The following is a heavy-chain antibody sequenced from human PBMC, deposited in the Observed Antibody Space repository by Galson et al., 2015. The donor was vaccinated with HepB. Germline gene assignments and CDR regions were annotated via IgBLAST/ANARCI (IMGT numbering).Heavy chain of an antibody. CDR2: IYYSGST. CDR1: GGSISSYY. V-gene: IGHV4-59*01. Sequence: SETLSLTCTVSGGSISSYYWSWIRQPPGKGLEWIGYIYYSGSTNYNPSLKSRVTISVDTSKNQFSLKLSSVTAADTAVYYCARDQVSRGYYVWGSYPPTYYYGMDVWGQGTTVTVSS. CDR3: ARDQVSRGYYVWGSYPPTYYYGMDV. D-gene: IGHD3-16*02. J-gene: IGHJ6*02.